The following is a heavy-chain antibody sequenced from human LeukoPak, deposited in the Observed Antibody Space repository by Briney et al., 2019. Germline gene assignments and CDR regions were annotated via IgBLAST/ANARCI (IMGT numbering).Heavy chain of an antibody. CDR3: ARGFPTASSRNTWNWFDP. CDR1: GGTFSSYA. V-gene: IGHV1-69*05. Sequence: GASVKVSCKASGGTFSSYAISWVRQAPGQGLGWMGGIIPIFGTANYAQKFQGRVTITTDESTSTAYMELSSLRSEDTAVYYCARGFPTASSRNTWNWFDPWGQGTLVTVSS. CDR2: IIPIFGTA. D-gene: IGHD4-17*01. J-gene: IGHJ5*02.